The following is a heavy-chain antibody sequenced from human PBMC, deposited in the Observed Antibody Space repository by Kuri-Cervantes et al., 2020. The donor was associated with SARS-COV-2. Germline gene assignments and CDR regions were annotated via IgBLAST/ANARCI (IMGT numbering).Heavy chain of an antibody. V-gene: IGHV1-18*01. J-gene: IGHJ5*02. Sequence: ASVKVSCKASGYTFTSYGISWVRQAPGQGLEWMGWISAYNGNTNYAQKLQGRVTMTTDTSTSTAYMELRSLRPDDTAVYYCARDAGQWLGDNWFDPWGQGTLVTVSS. CDR1: GYTFTSYG. CDR2: ISAYNGNT. CDR3: ARDAGQWLGDNWFDP. D-gene: IGHD6-19*01.